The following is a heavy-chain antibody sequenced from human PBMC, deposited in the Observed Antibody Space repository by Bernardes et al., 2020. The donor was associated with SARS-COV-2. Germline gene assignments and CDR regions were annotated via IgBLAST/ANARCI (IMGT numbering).Heavy chain of an antibody. J-gene: IGHJ5*02. CDR3: VREVS. V-gene: IGHV3-21*01. CDR1: GFPFSAYT. CDR2: ISSSGSLI. Sequence: GGSLRVWCAASGFPFSAYTINWVRKVRGKGLEWVSSISSSGSLIYYADSVKGRFTISRDNAKNSVYLQMNSLRVEDTAVYYCVREVSWGQGTLVTVSS.